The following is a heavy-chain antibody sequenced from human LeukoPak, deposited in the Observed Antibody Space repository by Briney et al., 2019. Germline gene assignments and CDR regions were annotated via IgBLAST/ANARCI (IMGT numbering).Heavy chain of an antibody. CDR3: AKGRGGNYWEPFDF. Sequence: SCKASGGTFSSYAMSWVRQAPGKGLEWVSTFSGGGGSTYYADSVKGRFTISRDNSKNTLYLQMNSLRAEDTAVYSCAKGRGGNYWEPFDFWGQGTLVTVSS. CDR1: GGTFSSYA. CDR2: FSGGGGST. D-gene: IGHD1-7*01. V-gene: IGHV3-23*01. J-gene: IGHJ4*02.